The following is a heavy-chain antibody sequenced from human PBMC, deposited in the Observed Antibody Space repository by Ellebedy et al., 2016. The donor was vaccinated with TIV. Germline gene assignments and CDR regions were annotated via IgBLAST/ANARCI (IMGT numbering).Heavy chain of an antibody. CDR3: AREVTAVAGTGADY. Sequence: AASVKVSCKASGETSISHALNWVRQATGQGLEWMGWMNPNSGNTGYAQKFQGRVTMTRNTSISTAYMELSSLRSEDTAVYYCAREVTAVAGTGADYWGQGTLVTVSS. CDR2: MNPNSGNT. J-gene: IGHJ4*02. V-gene: IGHV1-8*02. D-gene: IGHD6-19*01. CDR1: GETSISHA.